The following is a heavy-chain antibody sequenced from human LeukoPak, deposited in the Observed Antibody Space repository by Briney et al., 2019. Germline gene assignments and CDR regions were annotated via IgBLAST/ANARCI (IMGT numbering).Heavy chain of an antibody. CDR1: GYTFTGYY. CDR3: ARDKYYYYYMDV. Sequence: GASVKVSCKASGYTFTGYYMHWVRQAPGQGLEWMGWINPNSGGTNYAQKLQGRVTMTRDTSISTAYMELSRLRSDDTAVYYCARDKYYYYYMDVWGKGTTVTVSS. V-gene: IGHV1-2*02. J-gene: IGHJ6*03. CDR2: INPNSGGT.